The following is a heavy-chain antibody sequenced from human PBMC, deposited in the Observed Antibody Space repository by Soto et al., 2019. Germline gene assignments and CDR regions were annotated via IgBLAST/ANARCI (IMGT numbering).Heavy chain of an antibody. CDR1: GFTFSDYY. V-gene: IGHV3-11*05. CDR2: ISSSSSYT. J-gene: IGHJ3*02. CDR3: ARARIVLAVAGDSYAFDI. D-gene: IGHD6-19*01. Sequence: GGSLRLSCAASGFTFSDYYMSWIRQAPGKGLEWVSYISSSSSYTNYADSVKGRFTISRDNAKNSLYLQMNSLRAEDTAVYYCARARIVLAVAGDSYAFDIWGQGTMVTV.